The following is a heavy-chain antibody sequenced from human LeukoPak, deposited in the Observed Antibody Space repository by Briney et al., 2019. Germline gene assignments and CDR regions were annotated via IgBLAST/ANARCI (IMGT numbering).Heavy chain of an antibody. J-gene: IGHJ4*02. D-gene: IGHD6-13*01. CDR2: ISGSGGST. V-gene: IGHV3-23*01. Sequence: GGSLRLSCAASGFTFSSYAMSWVRQAPGKGLEWVSAISGSGGSTYYADSVKGRFTISRDNSKNTLYLQMNSLRAEDTAVYYCAKAGVGHSSSWYEEDYWGQGTLVTVSS. CDR3: AKAGVGHSSSWYEEDY. CDR1: GFTFSSYA.